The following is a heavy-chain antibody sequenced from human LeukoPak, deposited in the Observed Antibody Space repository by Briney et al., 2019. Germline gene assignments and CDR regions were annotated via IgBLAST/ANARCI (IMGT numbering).Heavy chain of an antibody. D-gene: IGHD5-24*01. V-gene: IGHV4-39*01. Sequence: KPSETLSLTCTVSSGSISSGSYYWAWVRQPPGKGLEWIGSIYYGGSTYYNPSLKSRVTISVDTSKNQFSLKLNSVTAADTAVYYCARVMAVNPDWFDPWGQGTLVTVSS. CDR3: ARVMAVNPDWFDP. CDR2: IYYGGST. CDR1: SGSISSGSYY. J-gene: IGHJ5*02.